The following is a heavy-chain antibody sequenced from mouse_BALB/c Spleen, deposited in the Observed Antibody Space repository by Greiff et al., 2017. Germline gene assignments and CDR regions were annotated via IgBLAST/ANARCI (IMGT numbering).Heavy chain of an antibody. J-gene: IGHJ3*01. Sequence: EVKLQESGGGLVQPGGSLKLSCAASGFTFSSYTMSWVRQTPEKRLEWVAHISTGGGSTYYPDTVKGRFSFSRDKANNTLYLQMSSLKSEDTAVYYGARRGNYVGCAYWGQGTLVTVSA. CDR1: GFTFSSYT. CDR2: ISTGGGST. D-gene: IGHD2-1*01. V-gene: IGHV5-12-2*01. CDR3: ARRGNYVGCAY.